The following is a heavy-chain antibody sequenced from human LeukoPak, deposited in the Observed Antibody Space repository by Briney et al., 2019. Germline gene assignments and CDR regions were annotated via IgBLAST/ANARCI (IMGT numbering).Heavy chain of an antibody. Sequence: PGGSLRLSCAASGFMFSNYWMHWVRQAPGRGLVWVSRINTDGRRKSYADYVKGRFTISRDNAKNTLYLQMNSLRAEDTAVYYRAREEEGDAFDIWGQGTMVTVSS. CDR3: AREEEGDAFDI. V-gene: IGHV3-74*01. CDR2: INTDGRRK. J-gene: IGHJ3*02. CDR1: GFMFSNYW.